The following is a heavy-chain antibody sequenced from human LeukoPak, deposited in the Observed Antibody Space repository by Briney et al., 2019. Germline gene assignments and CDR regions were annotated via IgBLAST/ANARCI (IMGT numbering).Heavy chain of an antibody. J-gene: IGHJ3*02. V-gene: IGHV4-59*01. CDR1: GGAISIYY. D-gene: IGHD2-2*01. CDR2: IYNSGST. CDR3: ARHIVVVPAAIIAFDI. Sequence: ETLSLTCSVSGGAISIYYWSWIRQPPGKGLEWIGYIYNSGSTNYNPSLKSRVTISVDTSKNQFSLKLSSVTAADTAVYYCARHIVVVPAAIIAFDIWGQGTMVTVSS.